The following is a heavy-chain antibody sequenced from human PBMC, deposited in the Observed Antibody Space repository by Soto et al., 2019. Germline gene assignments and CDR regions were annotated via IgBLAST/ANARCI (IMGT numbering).Heavy chain of an antibody. D-gene: IGHD2-2*01. V-gene: IGHV1-69*13. CDR1: GGTFSSYA. CDR2: IIPIFGTA. Sequence: SVKVSCKASGGTFSSYAISWVRQAPGQGLEWMGGIIPIFGTANYAQKFQGRVTITADESTSTAYMELSSLRSEDTAVYYRANNYCSSTSCYDFGYWGQGTLVTVSS. J-gene: IGHJ4*02. CDR3: ANNYCSSTSCYDFGY.